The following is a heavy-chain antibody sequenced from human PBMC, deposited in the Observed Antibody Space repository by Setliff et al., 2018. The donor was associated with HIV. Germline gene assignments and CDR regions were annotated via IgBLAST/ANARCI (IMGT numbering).Heavy chain of an antibody. V-gene: IGHV4-59*01. Sequence: SETLSLTCSVSGGSISGYYWNWVRQPPGKGLEWMGYIYYSGSTDYNPALKRRVTISLDTSKNQFSLKLSSVTAADTAVYYCARGAYYNFWSGYSAGGGSLGPWGQGTLVTVSS. CDR3: ARGAYYNFWSGYSAGGGSLGP. CDR1: GGSISGYY. CDR2: IYYSGST. D-gene: IGHD3-3*01. J-gene: IGHJ5*02.